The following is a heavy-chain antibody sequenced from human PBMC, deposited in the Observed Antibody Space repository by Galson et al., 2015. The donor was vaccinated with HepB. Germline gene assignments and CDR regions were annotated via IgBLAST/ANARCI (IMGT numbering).Heavy chain of an antibody. CDR3: AKDEFCGGDCYSQYNWFDP. J-gene: IGHJ5*02. Sequence: SLRLSCAASGFTFSSYAMSWVRQAPGKGLEWVSAISGSGGSTYYADSVKGRFTISRDNSKNTLYLQMNSLRAEDTAVYYCAKDEFCGGDCYSQYNWFDPWGQGTLVTVSS. V-gene: IGHV3-23*01. CDR1: GFTFSSYA. CDR2: ISGSGGST. D-gene: IGHD2-21*02.